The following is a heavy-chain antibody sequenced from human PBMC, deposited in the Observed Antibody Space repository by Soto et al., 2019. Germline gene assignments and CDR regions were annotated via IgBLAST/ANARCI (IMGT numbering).Heavy chain of an antibody. V-gene: IGHV3-48*02. CDR1: GFTFSSYS. CDR2: ISSSSSTI. D-gene: IGHD4-17*01. Sequence: HPGGSLRLSCAASGFTFSSYSMNWVRQAPGKGLEWVSYISSSSSTIYYADSVKGRFTISRGNAKNSLYLQMNSLRDEDTAVYYCARDDAATVTKGYDYWGQGTLVTVSS. CDR3: ARDDAATVTKGYDY. J-gene: IGHJ4*02.